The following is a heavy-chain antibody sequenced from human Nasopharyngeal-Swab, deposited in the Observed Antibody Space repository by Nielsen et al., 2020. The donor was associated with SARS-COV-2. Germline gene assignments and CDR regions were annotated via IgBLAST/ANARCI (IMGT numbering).Heavy chain of an antibody. Sequence: SETLSLTCAVSGGSISSSNWWSWVRQPPGKGLEWIGEIYHRGSTNYNPSLKSRVTISVDESKNQFSLKLSSVTAADTAVYFCARDVVGATTTDAFDIWGQGTMVTVSS. CDR1: GGSISSSNW. CDR2: IYHRGST. V-gene: IGHV4-4*02. D-gene: IGHD1-26*01. J-gene: IGHJ3*02. CDR3: ARDVVGATTTDAFDI.